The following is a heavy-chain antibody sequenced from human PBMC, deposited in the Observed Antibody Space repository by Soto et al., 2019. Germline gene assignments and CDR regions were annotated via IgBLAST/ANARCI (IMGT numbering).Heavy chain of an antibody. V-gene: IGHV4-59*08. CDR2: IYSSGSP. D-gene: IGHD6-19*01. Sequence: PSETLSLTCTVSGGSISSYYWSWIRQPPGKGLEWIGYIYSSGSPKYNPSLKSRVTISVDTSKNQFSLNLSSVTAADTAVYYCARRYSSGFDYWGQGTLVTVSS. CDR1: GGSISSYY. J-gene: IGHJ4*02. CDR3: ARRYSSGFDY.